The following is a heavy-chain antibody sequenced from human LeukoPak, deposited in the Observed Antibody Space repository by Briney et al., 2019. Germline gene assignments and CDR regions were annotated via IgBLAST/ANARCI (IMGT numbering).Heavy chain of an antibody. V-gene: IGHV1-46*01. D-gene: IGHD6-19*01. CDR2: INPNSGST. CDR3: ARDLRSSGWYPDY. J-gene: IGHJ4*02. CDR1: GYTFTSYY. Sequence: HGASVKVSCTASGYTFTSYYMRWVRQAPGQGLEWMGIINPNSGSTNYAQKFQGRVTMTRDMSTSTVYMDLTSLRSEDTAVYYCARDLRSSGWYPDYWGQGTLVTVSS.